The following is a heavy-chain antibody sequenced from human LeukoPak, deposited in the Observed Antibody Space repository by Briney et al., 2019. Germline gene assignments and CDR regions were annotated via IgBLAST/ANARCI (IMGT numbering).Heavy chain of an antibody. CDR3: ARHGSIFNWFDP. Sequence: PSETLSLTCTVSGGSISSSSYDWGWIRQPPGKGLEWIGSIYYSGSTYYNPSLKSRVTISVDTSKNQFSLKLSSVTAADTAVYYCARHGSIFNWFDPWGQGTLVTVSS. J-gene: IGHJ5*02. D-gene: IGHD3-9*01. V-gene: IGHV4-39*01. CDR1: GGSISSSSYD. CDR2: IYYSGST.